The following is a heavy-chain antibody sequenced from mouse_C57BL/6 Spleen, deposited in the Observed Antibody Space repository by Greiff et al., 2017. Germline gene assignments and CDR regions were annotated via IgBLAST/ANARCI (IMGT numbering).Heavy chain of an antibody. V-gene: IGHV1-66*01. CDR2: IYPGSGNT. D-gene: IGHD2-5*01. J-gene: IGHJ2*01. CDR1: GYSFTSYY. CDR3: ASYYSNSYYFDY. Sequence: VKLQESGPELVKPGASVKISCKASGYSFTSYYIHWVKQRPGQGLEWIGWIYPGSGNTKYNEKFKGKATLTADTSSSTAYMQLSSLTSEDSAVYYCASYYSNSYYFDYWGQGTTLTVSS.